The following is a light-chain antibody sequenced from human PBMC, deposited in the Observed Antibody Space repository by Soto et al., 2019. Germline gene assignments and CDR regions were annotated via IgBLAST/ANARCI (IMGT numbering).Light chain of an antibody. CDR2: GGS. J-gene: IGKJ2*01. CDR1: QSVTSNY. Sequence: EIVLTQSPGTLSLSPGERATLSCRASQSVTSNYLAWYQQKPGQAPRLLIYGGSTRAAGVPDRFSGCGSGTDFTLTITRVEPEDFAVYYCQQYGRSPLMHTFGQGTKLGVK. V-gene: IGKV3-20*01. CDR3: QQYGRSPLMHT.